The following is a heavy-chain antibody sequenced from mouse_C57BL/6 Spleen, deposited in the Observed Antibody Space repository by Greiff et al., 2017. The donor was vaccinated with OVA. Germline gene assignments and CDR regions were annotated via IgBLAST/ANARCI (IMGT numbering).Heavy chain of an antibody. CDR3: ARSGGLDY. V-gene: IGHV1-82*01. Sequence: VKLQESGPELVKPGASVKISCKASGYAFSSSWMNWVKQRPGKGLEWIGRIYPGDGDTNYNGKFKGKATLTADKSSSTAYMQLSSLTSEDSAVYFCARSGGLDYWGQGTTLTVSS. CDR2: IYPGDGDT. D-gene: IGHD3-1*01. CDR1: GYAFSSSW. J-gene: IGHJ2*01.